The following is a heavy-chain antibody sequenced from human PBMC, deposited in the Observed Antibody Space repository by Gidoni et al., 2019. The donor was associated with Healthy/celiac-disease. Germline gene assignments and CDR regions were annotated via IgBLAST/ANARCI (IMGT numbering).Heavy chain of an antibody. D-gene: IGHD3-9*01. CDR1: GGSISSGSYY. V-gene: IGHV4-61*02. CDR3: AREYYDILTGYSSPQFDY. J-gene: IGHJ4*02. CDR2: IYTSGST. Sequence: QVQLQESGPGLVKPSQTLSLTCTVSGGSISSGSYYWSWIRQPAGKGLEWIGRIYTSGSTNYNPSLKSRVTISVDTSKNQFSLKLSSVTAADTAVYYCAREYYDILTGYSSPQFDYWGQGTLVTVSS.